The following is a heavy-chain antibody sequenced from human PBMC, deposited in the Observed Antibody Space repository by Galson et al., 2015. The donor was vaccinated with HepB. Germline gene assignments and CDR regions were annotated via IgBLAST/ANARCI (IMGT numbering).Heavy chain of an antibody. Sequence: SLRLSCAGSGFTFSNYGAHWVRQAPGKGLEWVAAISDDGGRNYYADSVKGRFTISRDNSENTRYLQMNSLRAEDTAVYYCAKEKYTLWSYYFDYWGQGILVTVSS. CDR2: ISDDGGRN. CDR1: GFTFSNYG. J-gene: IGHJ4*02. D-gene: IGHD3-10*01. CDR3: AKEKYTLWSYYFDY. V-gene: IGHV3-30*18.